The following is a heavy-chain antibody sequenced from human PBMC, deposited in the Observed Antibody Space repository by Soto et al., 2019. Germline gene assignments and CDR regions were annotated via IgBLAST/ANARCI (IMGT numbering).Heavy chain of an antibody. CDR1: GITYTTYA. Sequence: QVQLVQSGAEVKKPGASVKVACKASGITYTTYAIHWVRQAPGQGLERMGWINTGNGNTRYSQRFKGRVTLTTDTSASTAYMDVSSLTSEDTAVYYCARAISGSVSWGQGTLITVSS. V-gene: IGHV1-3*04. CDR2: INTGNGNT. CDR3: ARAISGSVS. D-gene: IGHD5-12*01. J-gene: IGHJ5*02.